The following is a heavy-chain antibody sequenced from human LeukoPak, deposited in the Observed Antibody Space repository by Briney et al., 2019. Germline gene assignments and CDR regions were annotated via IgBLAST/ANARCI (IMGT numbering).Heavy chain of an antibody. Sequence: GSLRLSCAASGFTSSSYWLHWARQAPGKGLVWVSRINSDGSSTNYADSVKGRFTISRDNAKNTLHLQMNSLRGEDTAVYYCARGSSSSWYSTPLDYWGQGTLVTVSS. V-gene: IGHV3-74*01. D-gene: IGHD6-13*01. J-gene: IGHJ4*02. CDR1: GFTSSSYW. CDR3: ARGSSSSWYSTPLDY. CDR2: INSDGSST.